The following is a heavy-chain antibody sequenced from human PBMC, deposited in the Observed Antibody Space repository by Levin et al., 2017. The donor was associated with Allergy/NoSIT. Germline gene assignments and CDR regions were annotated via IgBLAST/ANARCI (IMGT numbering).Heavy chain of an antibody. CDR2: VSQDGNEK. CDR1: GFIFTNYW. CDR3: ARTITIAGAVAYMVV. Sequence: GASVKVSCAPSGFIFTNYWMRWIRQAPGKGLEWVASVSQDGNEKYYVDSVKGRFTISRDNAKNSLYLEMNSLRAEDTAVYYCARTITIAGAVAYMVVWGKGTAVTVSS. V-gene: IGHV3-7*03. J-gene: IGHJ6*03. D-gene: IGHD3-3*01.